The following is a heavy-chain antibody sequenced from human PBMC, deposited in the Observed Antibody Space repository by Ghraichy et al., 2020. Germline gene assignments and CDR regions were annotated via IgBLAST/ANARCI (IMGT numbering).Heavy chain of an antibody. V-gene: IGHV4-34*01. Sequence: SLTCALYGGSFRDFLWTWIRQSPGEGLEYIGEIDVRGTTDHNPSLRSRVTMSVDTSSNHFSLKLTSVTAADTAIYYCVRATIRDGMDVWGQGTTVLVSS. J-gene: IGHJ6*02. CDR1: GGSFRDFL. D-gene: IGHD3-3*01. CDR2: IDVRGTT. CDR3: VRATIRDGMDV.